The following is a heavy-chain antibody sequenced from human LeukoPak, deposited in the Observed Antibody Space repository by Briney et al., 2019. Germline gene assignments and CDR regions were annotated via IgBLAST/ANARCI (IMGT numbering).Heavy chain of an antibody. V-gene: IGHV3-7*01. CDR1: GFTFSSYW. J-gene: IGHJ6*03. Sequence: GGSLRLSCAASGFTFSSYWMSWVRQAPGKGLEWLANIKQDGSEKYYVDSVKGRFTISRDNAKNSLYLQMNSLRAEDTAVYYCAREGSSGWYSYYYYYMDVWGKGTTVTVSS. CDR2: IKQDGSEK. CDR3: AREGSSGWYSYYYYYMDV. D-gene: IGHD6-19*01.